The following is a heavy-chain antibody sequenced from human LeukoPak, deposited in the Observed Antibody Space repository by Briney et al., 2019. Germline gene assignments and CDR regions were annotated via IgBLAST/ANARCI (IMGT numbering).Heavy chain of an antibody. Sequence: SVKVSCKASGGTFSSYAISWVRQAPGQGLEWMGGIIPIFGTASYAQKFQGRVTITADESTSTAYMELSSLRSEDTAVYYCAVGRDGYNSRRYYFDYWGQGTLVTVSS. V-gene: IGHV1-69*01. CDR1: GGTFSSYA. D-gene: IGHD5-24*01. CDR2: IIPIFGTA. J-gene: IGHJ4*02. CDR3: AVGRDGYNSRRYYFDY.